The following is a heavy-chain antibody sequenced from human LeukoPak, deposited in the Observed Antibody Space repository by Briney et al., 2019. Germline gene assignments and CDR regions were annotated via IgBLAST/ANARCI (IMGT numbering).Heavy chain of an antibody. CDR2: IYYSGST. V-gene: IGHV4-39*07. CDR1: GGSISSSSYY. Sequence: SETLSLTCTVSGGSISSSSYYWGWIRQPPGKGLEWIGSIYYSGSTYYNPSLKSRVTISVDTSKNQFSLKLSSVTAADTAVYYCARLSRSIAARKGMISWGQGTLVTVSS. CDR3: ARLSRSIAARKGMIS. D-gene: IGHD6-6*01. J-gene: IGHJ5*02.